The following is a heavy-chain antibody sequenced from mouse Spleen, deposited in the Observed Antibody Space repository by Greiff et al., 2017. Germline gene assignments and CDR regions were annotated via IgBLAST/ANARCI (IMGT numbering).Heavy chain of an antibody. J-gene: IGHJ4*01. CDR2: INPNNGGT. CDR1: GYTFTDYN. V-gene: IGHV1-18*01. Sequence: VQLKESGPELVKPGASVKIPCKASGYTFTDYNMDWVKQSHGKSLEWIGDINPNNGGTIYNQKFKGKATLTVDKSSSTAYMELRSLTSEDTAVYYCARKERYYYAMDYWGQGTSVTVSS. CDR3: ARKERYYYAMDY.